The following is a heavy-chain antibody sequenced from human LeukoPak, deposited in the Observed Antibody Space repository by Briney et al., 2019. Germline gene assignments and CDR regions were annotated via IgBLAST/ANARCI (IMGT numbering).Heavy chain of an antibody. CDR2: INQDGSQK. J-gene: IGHJ4*02. CDR1: GFTFSSHW. D-gene: IGHD3-3*01. V-gene: IGHV3-7*01. CDR3: ASYYDFWSGYAPFDY. Sequence: GSLRLSCAGSGFTFSSHWIGWVRQAPGKGLEWVAHINQDGSQKYYVDSVEGRFAISRDNAKNSLYLQMNSLRAEDTAVYYCASYYDFWSGYAPFDYWGQGTLVTVSS.